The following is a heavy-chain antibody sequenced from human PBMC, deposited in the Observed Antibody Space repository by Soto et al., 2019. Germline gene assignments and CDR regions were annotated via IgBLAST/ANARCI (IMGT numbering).Heavy chain of an antibody. J-gene: IGHJ4*02. CDR2: ISGGGGSS. V-gene: IGHV3-23*01. CDR3: EHNCGVDCHSVFFY. CDR1: GFTFSNYA. D-gene: IGHD2-21*02. Sequence: EVQLLESGGGLVQPGGSLRLSCAASGFTFSNYAMSWVRQAPGKGLEWVSGISGGGGSSYYADSVKGRFTISRDNSKNTLYLQMNSLSAEDTAVYYCEHNCGVDCHSVFFYWGQGTLVIVSS.